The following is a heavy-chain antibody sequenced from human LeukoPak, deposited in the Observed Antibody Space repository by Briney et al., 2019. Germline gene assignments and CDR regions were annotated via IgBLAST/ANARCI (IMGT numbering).Heavy chain of an antibody. CDR3: ARRCSSSCRAFDI. Sequence: GGSLRLSCAASGFTFSDYYMSWIRPAPGKGLDWVSYISSSGSTIYYADSVKGRFTISRDNAKNSLYLQMNSLRAEDTAVYYCARRCSSSCRAFDIWGQGTMVTVSS. CDR2: ISSSGSTI. D-gene: IGHD6-13*01. J-gene: IGHJ3*02. CDR1: GFTFSDYY. V-gene: IGHV3-11*01.